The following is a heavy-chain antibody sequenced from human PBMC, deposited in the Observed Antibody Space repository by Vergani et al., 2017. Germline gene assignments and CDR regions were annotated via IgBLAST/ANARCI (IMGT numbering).Heavy chain of an antibody. D-gene: IGHD4-17*01. Sequence: VQLVESGGGLVQPGGSLRLSCAASGFTFSSYSMNWVRQAPGKGLEWVAVISYDGSNKYYADSVKGRFTISRDNSKNTLYLQMNSLRAEDTAVYYCAKDWHYGDYVGAFDIWGQGTMVTVSS. CDR2: ISYDGSNK. J-gene: IGHJ3*02. CDR3: AKDWHYGDYVGAFDI. CDR1: GFTFSSYS. V-gene: IGHV3-30*18.